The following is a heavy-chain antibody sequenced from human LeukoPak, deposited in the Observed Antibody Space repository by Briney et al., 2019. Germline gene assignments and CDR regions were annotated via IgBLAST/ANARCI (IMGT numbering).Heavy chain of an antibody. CDR3: AELGITMIGGV. CDR2: ISYDGSNK. CDR1: GFTFSSYG. D-gene: IGHD3-10*02. V-gene: IGHV3-30*18. Sequence: PGESLRLSCAASGFTFSSYGMHWVRQAPGKGLEWVAVISYDGSNKYYADSVKGRFTISRDNSKNTLYLQMNSLRAEDTAVYYCAELGITMIGGVWGKGTTVTISS. J-gene: IGHJ6*04.